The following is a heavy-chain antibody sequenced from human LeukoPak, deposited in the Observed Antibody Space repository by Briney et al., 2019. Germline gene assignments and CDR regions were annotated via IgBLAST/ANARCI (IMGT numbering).Heavy chain of an antibody. Sequence: GGSLRLSCAASGFTFSSYAMSWARQAPGKGLEWVSAISGSGGSTYYADSVKGRFTISRDNSKNTLYLQMNSLRAEDTAVYYCAKGSVVVPAAPHFFDYWGQGTLATVSS. CDR2: ISGSGGST. D-gene: IGHD2-2*01. V-gene: IGHV3-23*01. CDR3: AKGSVVVPAAPHFFDY. J-gene: IGHJ4*02. CDR1: GFTFSSYA.